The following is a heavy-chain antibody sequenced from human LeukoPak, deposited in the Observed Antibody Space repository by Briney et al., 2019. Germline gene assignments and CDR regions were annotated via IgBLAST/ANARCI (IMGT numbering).Heavy chain of an antibody. V-gene: IGHV3-21*01. J-gene: IGHJ4*02. D-gene: IGHD6-19*01. CDR1: GFTFSSYS. Sequence: GGSLRLSCAASGFTFSSYSMNWVRQAQGKWLEWVSSISSSSSYIYYADSVKGRFTISRDNAKNSLYLQMNSLRAEDTAVYYCARDKKEWQWLSDFDYWGQGTLVTVSS. CDR2: ISSSSSYI. CDR3: ARDKKEWQWLSDFDY.